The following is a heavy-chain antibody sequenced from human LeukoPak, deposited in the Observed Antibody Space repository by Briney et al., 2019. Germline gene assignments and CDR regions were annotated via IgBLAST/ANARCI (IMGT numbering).Heavy chain of an antibody. CDR1: GFTFSTYS. J-gene: IGHJ4*02. CDR2: ISGSSGTI. Sequence: PGGSLRLSRVASGFTFSTYSMNWVRQAPGEGLEWLSYISGSSGTIYYADSVKGRFTVSRDNAKNSLYLQMNSLRGDDTAVYYCARDSVIGIGGYWGQGTLVTVSS. V-gene: IGHV3-48*01. CDR3: ARDSVIGIGGY. D-gene: IGHD2-21*01.